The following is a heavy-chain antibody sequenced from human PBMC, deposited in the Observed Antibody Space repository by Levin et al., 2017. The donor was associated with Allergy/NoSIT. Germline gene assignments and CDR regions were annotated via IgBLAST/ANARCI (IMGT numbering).Heavy chain of an antibody. CDR2: IGSGGTTI. D-gene: IGHD1-26*01. CDR3: ARLPSGGYFPFDY. Sequence: GESLKISCAASGFTFTDYYMTWIRQAPGKGLEWVSYIGSGGTTIYYADSVKGRFTISRDNAKKSVYLQMNSLRAEDTAVYYCARLPSGGYFPFDYWGQGALVTVSS. CDR1: GFTFTDYY. V-gene: IGHV3-11*01. J-gene: IGHJ4*02.